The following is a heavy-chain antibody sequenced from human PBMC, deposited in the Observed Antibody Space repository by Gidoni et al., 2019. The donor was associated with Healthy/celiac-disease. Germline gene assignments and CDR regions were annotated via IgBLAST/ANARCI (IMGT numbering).Heavy chain of an antibody. J-gene: IGHJ6*02. V-gene: IGHV1-3*01. D-gene: IGHD5-12*01. Sequence: QVQLVQSGAEVKKPGASVKVSCKASGYTFTSYAMHWVRQAPGQRLEWMGWINAGNGNTKYSQKFQGRVTITRDTSASTAYMELSSLRSEDTAVYYCARELVADIVATIPYYYGMDVWGQGTTVTVSS. CDR3: ARELVADIVATIPYYYGMDV. CDR1: GYTFTSYA. CDR2: INAGNGNT.